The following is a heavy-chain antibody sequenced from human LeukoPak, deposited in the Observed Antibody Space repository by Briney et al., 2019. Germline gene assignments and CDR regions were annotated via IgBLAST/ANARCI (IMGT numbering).Heavy chain of an antibody. CDR3: ARALYYDILTNYQTHTYYFDY. CDR2: ISGSSTYI. J-gene: IGHJ4*02. V-gene: IGHV3-21*01. Sequence: GGSLRLSCAASGFTFSSYNMNWVRQAPGKGLEWVSSISGSSTYIYYADSVKGRFTISRDNAKKSLYLQMNSLRAEDTAVYYCARALYYDILTNYQTHTYYFDYWGQGTLLTVSS. D-gene: IGHD3-9*01. CDR1: GFTFSSYN.